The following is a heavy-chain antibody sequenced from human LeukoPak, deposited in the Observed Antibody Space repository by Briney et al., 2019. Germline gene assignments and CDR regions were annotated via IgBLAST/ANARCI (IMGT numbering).Heavy chain of an antibody. CDR1: GFTFSSYA. CDR2: ISSSGGST. D-gene: IGHD6-6*01. V-gene: IGHV3-64D*09. J-gene: IGHJ4*02. CDR3: VSRIAARPDY. Sequence: GGSLRPPCSASGFTFSSYAMHWVRQAPGKGLEYVSAISSSGGSTYYADSVKGRFTISRDNSKNTLYLQMSSLRAEDTAVYYCVSRIAARPDYLGQGTLVTVSS.